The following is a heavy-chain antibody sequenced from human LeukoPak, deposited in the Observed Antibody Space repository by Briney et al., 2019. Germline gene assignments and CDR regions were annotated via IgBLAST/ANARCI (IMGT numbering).Heavy chain of an antibody. V-gene: IGHV3-30-3*01. CDR2: ISYDGSNK. D-gene: IGHD2/OR15-2a*01. Sequence: GGSLRLSCAASGFTFSSYAMHWVRQAPGKGLEWVAVISYDGSNKYYADSVKGRFTISRDNSKNTLYLQMNSLRAEDTAVYYCARDPSSMDAFDIWGQGTMVTVSS. J-gene: IGHJ3*02. CDR1: GFTFSSYA. CDR3: ARDPSSMDAFDI.